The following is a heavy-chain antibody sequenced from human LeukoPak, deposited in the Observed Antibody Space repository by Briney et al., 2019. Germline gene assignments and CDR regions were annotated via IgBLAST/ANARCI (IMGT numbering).Heavy chain of an antibody. CDR3: ARDKGDCSGGSCYDAFDI. V-gene: IGHV3-7*01. D-gene: IGHD2-15*01. Sequence: GGSLRLSCAASGFSFSGFWMSWLRQAPGKGLEWVANIKQDGSEKYYVDSVKGRFTISRDNAKNSLYLQMNSLRAEGTAVYYCARDKGDCSGGSCYDAFDIWGQGTMVTVSS. CDR1: GFSFSGFW. CDR2: IKQDGSEK. J-gene: IGHJ3*02.